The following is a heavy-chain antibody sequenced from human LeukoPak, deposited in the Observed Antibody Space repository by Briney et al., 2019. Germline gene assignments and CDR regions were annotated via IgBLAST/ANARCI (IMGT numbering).Heavy chain of an antibody. D-gene: IGHD2-2*01. CDR1: GFTFSRYY. CDR2: ISGNGVKT. Sequence: GGSLRLSCAASGFTFSRYYMSWVRQTPGKGLEWVSGISGNGVKTFYADSVKGRFTISRDNSKKTVDLQLNSLRVEDTAIFYCAKIVVPAAYYFYGMDVWGQGTTVTVSS. J-gene: IGHJ6*02. CDR3: AKIVVPAAYYFYGMDV. V-gene: IGHV3-23*01.